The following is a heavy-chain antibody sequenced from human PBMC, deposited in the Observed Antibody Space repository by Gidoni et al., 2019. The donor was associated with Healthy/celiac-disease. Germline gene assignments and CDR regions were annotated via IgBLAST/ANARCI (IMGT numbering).Heavy chain of an antibody. D-gene: IGHD3-10*01. CDR3: ARDDGSGSYYYLLGAFDI. J-gene: IGHJ3*02. Sequence: QVQLQESGPGLVKPSQTLSLTCTVSGGSISSGSYYWSWIRQPAGKGLAWIGRISTSGSTNYNPSLKSRVTISVDTSKNQFSLKLSSVTAADTAVYYCARDDGSGSYYYLLGAFDIWGQGTMVTVSS. CDR1: GGSISSGSYY. CDR2: ISTSGST. V-gene: IGHV4-61*02.